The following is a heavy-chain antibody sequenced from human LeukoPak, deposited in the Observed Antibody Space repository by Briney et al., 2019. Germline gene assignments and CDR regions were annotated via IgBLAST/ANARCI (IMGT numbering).Heavy chain of an antibody. D-gene: IGHD2-2*01. Sequence: GGSLRLSCAASGFTFSSYGMHWVRQAPGKGLEWVAVISYDGSNKYYVDSVKGRFTISRDTSKNTLYLQMNSLRAEDPAVYYCAKVRCSSTSCLYYYYYGMDVWGQGTTVTVSS. CDR1: GFTFSSYG. J-gene: IGHJ6*02. CDR3: AKVRCSSTSCLYYYYYGMDV. CDR2: ISYDGSNK. V-gene: IGHV3-30*18.